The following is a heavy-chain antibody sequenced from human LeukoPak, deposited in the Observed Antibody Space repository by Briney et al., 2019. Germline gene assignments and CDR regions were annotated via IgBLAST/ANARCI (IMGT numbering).Heavy chain of an antibody. V-gene: IGHV3-30*02. CDR2: IRYDGNNK. Sequence: GGSLRLSCAASRFTFSSYGMHWVRQAPGKGLEWVAFIRYDGNNKYYADSVKGRFTISRDNSKNTVYLQMNSLRAEDTAVYYCAKDPTHFRVWDDYDNTRLNYWGQGTLVTVSS. D-gene: IGHD3-22*01. CDR1: RFTFSSYG. J-gene: IGHJ4*02. CDR3: AKDPTHFRVWDDYDNTRLNY.